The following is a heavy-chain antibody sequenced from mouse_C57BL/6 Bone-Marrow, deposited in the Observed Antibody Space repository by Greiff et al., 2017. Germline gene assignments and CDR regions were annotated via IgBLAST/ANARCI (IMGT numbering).Heavy chain of an antibody. Sequence: EVKVVESGGDLVKPGGSLKLSCAASGFTFSSYGMSWVRQTPDKRLEWVATISSGGSYTYYPDSVKGRFTISRDNAKNTLYLQMSRLKSEDTAMYYCARHHYYGSSFLYYAMDYWGQGTSVTVSS. J-gene: IGHJ4*01. V-gene: IGHV5-6*01. CDR2: ISSGGSYT. CDR1: GFTFSSYG. CDR3: ARHHYYGSSFLYYAMDY. D-gene: IGHD1-1*01.